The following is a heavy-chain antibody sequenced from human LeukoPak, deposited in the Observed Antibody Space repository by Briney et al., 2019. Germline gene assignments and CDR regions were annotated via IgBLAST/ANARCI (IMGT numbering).Heavy chain of an antibody. D-gene: IGHD2-2*02. Sequence: GGSLRLSCAASGFTFSSYAMHWVRQAPGKGLEWVAVISYDGSNKYYADSVKGRFTISRDNSKNTLYLQMNSLRAEDTAVYYCVSGYCSSTSCYNIDYWGQGTLVTVSS. CDR2: ISYDGSNK. J-gene: IGHJ4*02. CDR1: GFTFSSYA. V-gene: IGHV3-30-3*01. CDR3: VSGYCSSTSCYNIDY.